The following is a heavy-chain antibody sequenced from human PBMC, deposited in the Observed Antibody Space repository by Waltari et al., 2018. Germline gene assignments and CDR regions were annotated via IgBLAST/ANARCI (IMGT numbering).Heavy chain of an antibody. J-gene: IGHJ3*02. D-gene: IGHD3-10*01. V-gene: IGHV1-24*01. CDR1: GYTLTELS. CDR3: ASSPAFDI. Sequence: QVQLVQSGAEVKKPGASVKVSCKVSGYTLTELSMHWVRQAPGKGLEWMGGFDPEDGETIYAQKFQGRVTITADESTSTAYMELSSLRSEDTAVYYCASSPAFDIWGQGTMVTVSS. CDR2: FDPEDGET.